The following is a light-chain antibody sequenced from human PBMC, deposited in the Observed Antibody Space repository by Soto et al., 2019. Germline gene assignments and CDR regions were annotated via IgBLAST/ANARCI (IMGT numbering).Light chain of an antibody. Sequence: QSALTQPASVSGSPGXSITISCTGTSSDVGAYDYVSWYQQHPGEVPKLMIFDVSDRPSGVSNRFSGSKSGNTASLTISGLQAEDEADYYCSSFTTSTSYVFGTGTKLTVL. CDR2: DVS. J-gene: IGLJ1*01. V-gene: IGLV2-14*03. CDR1: SSDVGAYDY. CDR3: SSFTTSTSYV.